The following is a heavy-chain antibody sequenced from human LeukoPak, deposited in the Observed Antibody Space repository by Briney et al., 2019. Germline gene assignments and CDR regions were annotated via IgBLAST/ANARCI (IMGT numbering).Heavy chain of an antibody. CDR3: ARRPGGSWSVDY. V-gene: IGHV4-34*01. Sequence: PSETLSLTCAVYGGSFSGYYWSWIRQPPGKGLEWIGEINHSGSTNYNPSLKSRVTISVDTSKNQFSLKLSSVTAADTAVYYCARRPGGSWSVDYWGQGTLVTVSS. J-gene: IGHJ4*02. CDR1: GGSFSGYY. D-gene: IGHD2-15*01. CDR2: INHSGST.